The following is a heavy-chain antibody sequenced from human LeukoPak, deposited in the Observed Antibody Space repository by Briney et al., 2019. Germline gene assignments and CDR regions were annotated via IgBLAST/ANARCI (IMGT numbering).Heavy chain of an antibody. CDR1: GFTFSSYS. V-gene: IGHV3-48*01. CDR2: ISSSSSTI. D-gene: IGHD4-17*01. CDR3: ARDLPDDYGDYAWDY. Sequence: GGSLRLSCAASGFTFSSYSMNWVRQAPGKGLEWVSYISSSSSTIYYADSVKGRFTISRDNAKNSLYLQMNSLRAEDTAVYYCARDLPDDYGDYAWDYWGQGTLVTVSS. J-gene: IGHJ4*02.